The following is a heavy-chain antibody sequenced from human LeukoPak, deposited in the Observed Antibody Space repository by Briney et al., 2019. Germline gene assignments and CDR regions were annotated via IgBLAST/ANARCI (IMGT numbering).Heavy chain of an antibody. CDR1: GFTFSNYA. CDR2: ITGSGGNT. Sequence: PGASLRLSCAASGFTFSNYAMSWVRQAPGKGLEWVSAITGSGGNTYYADPVKGRFTISRDDSKNTVFLQMNSLRAEDTAVYYCAKWGDYDVLTGYYVSDYWGQGILVTVSS. J-gene: IGHJ4*02. V-gene: IGHV3-23*01. CDR3: AKWGDYDVLTGYYVSDY. D-gene: IGHD3-9*01.